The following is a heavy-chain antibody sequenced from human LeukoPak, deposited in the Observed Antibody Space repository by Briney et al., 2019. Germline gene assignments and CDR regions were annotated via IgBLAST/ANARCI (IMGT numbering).Heavy chain of an antibody. CDR3: ARQKEGAHNKKGFDY. CDR2: IYPGDSDT. Sequence: GESLKISCKGSGYSFNTYWIGWVRQMPGKGLEWMGIIYPGDSDTKYSPSFQGQVTISADKSISTAYLQWSSLKASDTAMYYCARQKEGAHNKKGFDYWGQGTLVTVSS. D-gene: IGHD1-1*01. V-gene: IGHV5-51*01. CDR1: GYSFNTYW. J-gene: IGHJ4*02.